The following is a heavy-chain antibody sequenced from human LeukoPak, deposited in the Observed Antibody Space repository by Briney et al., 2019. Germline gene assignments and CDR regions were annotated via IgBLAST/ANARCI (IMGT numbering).Heavy chain of an antibody. D-gene: IGHD3-16*02. CDR2: IYPGDSET. Sequence: GESLKVSRMGSRYSFPNYWIGWVRQMPGKGLEWVGIIYPGDSETTFKPSLQGQVTISADKSISTAYLQWSSLKASDTAMYYCARSRAEKVPVWGSYRHHYAFDIWGQGTRVTVSP. V-gene: IGHV5-51*01. J-gene: IGHJ3*02. CDR3: ARSRAEKVPVWGSYRHHYAFDI. CDR1: RYSFPNYW.